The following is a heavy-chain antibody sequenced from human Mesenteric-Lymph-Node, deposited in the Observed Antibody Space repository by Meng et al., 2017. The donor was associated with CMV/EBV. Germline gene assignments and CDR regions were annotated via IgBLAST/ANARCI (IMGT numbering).Heavy chain of an antibody. CDR3: AREGLLGYQLLTYYYYYGMDV. D-gene: IGHD2-2*01. V-gene: IGHV4-34*01. J-gene: IGHJ6*02. Sequence: GSLRLSCTVSGGSISGYYWSWIRQPPGKGLEWIGEINHSGSTNYNPSLKSRVTISVDTSKNQFSLKLSSVTAADTAVYYCAREGLLGYQLLTYYYYYGMDVWGQGTTVTVSS. CDR2: INHSGST. CDR1: GGSISGYY.